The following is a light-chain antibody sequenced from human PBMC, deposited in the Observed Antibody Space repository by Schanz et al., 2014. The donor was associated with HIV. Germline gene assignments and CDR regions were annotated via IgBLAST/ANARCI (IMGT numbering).Light chain of an antibody. CDR1: QTINSRY. V-gene: IGKV3-20*01. CDR2: GAS. J-gene: IGKJ2*01. CDR3: QQYGITPHT. Sequence: EDVLTQSPGTLSLSPGERATLSCRVSQTINSRYLAWYQQKPGQAPRLLIYGASSRATGIPDRFSGSGSGKDFNLTISRLEPEDSAVYYCQQYGITPHTFGQGTKLEIK.